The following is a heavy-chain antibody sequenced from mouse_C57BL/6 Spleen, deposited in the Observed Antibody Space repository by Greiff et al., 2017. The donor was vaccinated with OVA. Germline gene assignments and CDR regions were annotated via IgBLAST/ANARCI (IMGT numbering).Heavy chain of an antibody. CDR2: ISSGSSTI. CDR1: GFTFSDYG. V-gene: IGHV5-17*01. J-gene: IGHJ4*01. Sequence: EVQLQESGGGLVKPGGSLKLSCAASGFTFSDYGMHWVRQAPEKGLEWVAYISSGSSTIYYADTVKGRFTISRDNAKNTLFLQMTSLRSEDTAMYYCARWYGRYYAMDYWGQGTSVTVSS. D-gene: IGHD1-1*01. CDR3: ARWYGRYYAMDY.